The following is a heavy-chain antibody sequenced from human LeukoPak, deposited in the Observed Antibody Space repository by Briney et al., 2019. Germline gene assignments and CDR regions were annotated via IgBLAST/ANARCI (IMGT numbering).Heavy chain of an antibody. CDR1: GFTFDNYA. Sequence: GGSLRLSCTASGFTFDNYAMSWVRQAPGKGLEWVSGIGGSGGRTYYADSVTGRFTISRDNSKNTVYLQMNSLRAADTAVYYCARGRIAVALYYGMDVWGHGTTVTVFS. CDR3: ARGRIAVALYYGMDV. D-gene: IGHD6-19*01. J-gene: IGHJ6*02. CDR2: IGGSGGRT. V-gene: IGHV3-23*01.